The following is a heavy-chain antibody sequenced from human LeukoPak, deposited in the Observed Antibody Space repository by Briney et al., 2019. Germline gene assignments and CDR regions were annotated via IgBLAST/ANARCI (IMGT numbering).Heavy chain of an antibody. CDR2: IPASGGST. CDR1: GFTFSSNV. CDR3: ARSIVPDGTSPFDY. Sequence: GGSLRLSCVASGFTFSSNVMIWVRQAPGKGLEWVSSIPASGGSTYYADSVKGRITISRDNAKNSLYLQMNSLRAEDTAVYYCARSIVPDGTSPFDYWGQGTLVTVSS. D-gene: IGHD6-13*01. J-gene: IGHJ4*02. V-gene: IGHV3-23*01.